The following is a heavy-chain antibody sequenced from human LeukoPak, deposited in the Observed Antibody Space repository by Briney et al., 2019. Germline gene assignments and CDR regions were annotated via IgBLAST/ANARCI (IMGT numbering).Heavy chain of an antibody. CDR1: GFTFSDYY. CDR2: ISSSGSTI. V-gene: IGHV3-11*01. Sequence: GGSLRLSCAASGFTFSDYYMSWIRQAPGKGVEWVSYISSSGSTIYYADSVKGRFTITRDNAKNSLYLQMNSLRAEDTAVYYCARVRVYYYDSSGLAFDYWGQGTLVTVSS. J-gene: IGHJ4*02. CDR3: ARVRVYYYDSSGLAFDY. D-gene: IGHD3-22*01.